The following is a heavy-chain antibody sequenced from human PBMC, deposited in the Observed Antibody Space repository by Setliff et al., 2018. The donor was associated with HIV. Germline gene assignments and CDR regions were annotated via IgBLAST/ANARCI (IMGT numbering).Heavy chain of an antibody. J-gene: IGHJ3*02. V-gene: IGHV1-18*01. CDR1: GYTFTNFA. Sequence: ASVKVSCKASGYTFTNFAISWVRQAPGQGLEWMGWISGYSDNTNYAQNLQGRVTMTTDTSSSTSYMELRSLTSDDTAMYYCARVRAGALLNAFGIWGQGTMVT. CDR2: ISGYSDNT. D-gene: IGHD1-26*01. CDR3: ARVRAGALLNAFGI.